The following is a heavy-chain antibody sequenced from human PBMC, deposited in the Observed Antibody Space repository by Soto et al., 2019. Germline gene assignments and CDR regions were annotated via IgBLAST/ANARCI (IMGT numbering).Heavy chain of an antibody. CDR1: GYTFTSYD. V-gene: IGHV1-8*01. J-gene: IGHJ4*02. CDR3: ARDRLRGYDSSGFYS. CDR2: MNPTNGNT. Sequence: ASVKVSCKASGYTFTSYDINWVRQATGQGLEWMGWMNPTNGNTGYAQKFQGRVTMTTATSTSTVFLELRSLKSDDTAIYYCARDRLRGYDSSGFYSWGQGTMVTVSS. D-gene: IGHD3-22*01.